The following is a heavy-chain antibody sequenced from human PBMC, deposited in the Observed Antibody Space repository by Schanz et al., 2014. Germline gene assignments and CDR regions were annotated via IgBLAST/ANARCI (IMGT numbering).Heavy chain of an antibody. J-gene: IGHJ6*02. V-gene: IGHV3-23*04. CDR3: AKARRKSNCSGGRCFHYSYYGMDV. CDR2: ISASGGST. CDR1: GFTFSDYY. D-gene: IGHD2-15*01. Sequence: VQLVESGGGLVKPGGSLRLSCAASGFTFSDYYMSWVRQAPGKGLEWVSTISASGGSTYYADSVKGRFTISRDNSENTLYLQMNSLRAEDTAVYYCAKARRKSNCSGGRCFHYSYYGMDVWGQGTTVTASS.